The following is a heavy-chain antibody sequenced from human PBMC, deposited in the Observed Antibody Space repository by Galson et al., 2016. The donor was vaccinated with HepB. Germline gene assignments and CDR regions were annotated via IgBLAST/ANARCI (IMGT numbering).Heavy chain of an antibody. CDR1: GGSISSYY. CDR3: VSVNYAEHAFDI. D-gene: IGHD1-7*01. J-gene: IGHJ3*02. Sequence: TLSLTCTVSGGSISSYYWSWIRQPPGKGLEWIGYVYFSGATKYTSSLKSRVTISLDTSKNQFSLKLSSVTAADTAVYYCVSVNYAEHAFDIWGQGTMVTVSS. CDR2: VYFSGAT. V-gene: IGHV4-59*01.